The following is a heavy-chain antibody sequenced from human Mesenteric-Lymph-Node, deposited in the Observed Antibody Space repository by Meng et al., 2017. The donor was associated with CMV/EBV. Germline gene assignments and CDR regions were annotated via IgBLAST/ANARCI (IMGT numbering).Heavy chain of an antibody. CDR1: GFTFSSYR. V-gene: IGHV3-48*04. Sequence: GESLKISCTASGFTFSSYRMSWVRQPPGKGLEWISDIDSGSYSKYYADSVKGRFTISRDNAKNSFFLKRNSLRADDTAVYYCERGGVWGPDSFDIWGQGTVVTVSS. D-gene: IGHD7-27*01. CDR3: ERGGVWGPDSFDI. CDR2: IDSGSYSK. J-gene: IGHJ3*02.